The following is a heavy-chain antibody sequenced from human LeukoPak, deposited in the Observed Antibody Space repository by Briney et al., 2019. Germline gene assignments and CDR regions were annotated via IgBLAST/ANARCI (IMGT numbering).Heavy chain of an antibody. CDR1: GFTFSTSW. CDR3: GGFTFEAATFD. V-gene: IGHV3-7*01. CDR2: IEPHGSET. D-gene: IGHD1-26*01. J-gene: IGHJ1*01. Sequence: GRALRLSCAASGFTFSTSWMTWVRQSPGKGLEWVANIEPHGSETFYVDPVKGRFTISRDNAKNLLYLQMNSLRAEDTALYYCGGFTFEAATFDWGPGTL.